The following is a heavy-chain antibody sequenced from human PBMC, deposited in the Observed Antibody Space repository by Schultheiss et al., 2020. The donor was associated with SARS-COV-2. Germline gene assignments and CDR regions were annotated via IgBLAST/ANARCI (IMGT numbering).Heavy chain of an antibody. CDR2: INHSGST. Sequence: SETLSLTCAVYGGSFSGYYWSWIRQPPGKGLEWIGEINHSGSTNYNPSLKSRVTISVDTSKNQFSLKLSSVTAADTAVYYCAREVEDIVVVVAAAHYYYYMDVWGKGTTVTVSS. CDR3: AREVEDIVVVVAAAHYYYYMDV. D-gene: IGHD2-15*01. V-gene: IGHV4-34*01. CDR1: GGSFSGYY. J-gene: IGHJ6*03.